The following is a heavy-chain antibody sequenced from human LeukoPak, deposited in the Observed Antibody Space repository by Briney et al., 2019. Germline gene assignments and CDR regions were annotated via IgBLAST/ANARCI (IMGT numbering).Heavy chain of an antibody. CDR2: ISGSGGST. V-gene: IGHV3-23*01. CDR1: GFTFSSYA. Sequence: PGGSLRLSCAASGFTFSSYAMSWVRQAPGKGLEWVSTISGSGGSTDYADSVKGRFTISRDNSKNTLYLQIDSLGAEDTAEYYCATMGYDFWSGYWPVYWGQGTLVTVSS. CDR3: ATMGYDFWSGYWPVY. D-gene: IGHD3-3*01. J-gene: IGHJ4*02.